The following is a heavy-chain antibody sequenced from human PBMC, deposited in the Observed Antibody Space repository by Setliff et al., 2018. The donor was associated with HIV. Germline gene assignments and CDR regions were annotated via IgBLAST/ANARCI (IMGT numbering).Heavy chain of an antibody. Sequence: GESLKISCKGSGYSFIRYWIGWVRQMPGKGLELMGIIYPGESDARYSPSFQGQVTISADKSISTAYLQWSSLKASDTAIYYCASLPYYDILTGRVSYYYMDVGGKGTTVTVSS. V-gene: IGHV5-51*01. CDR2: IYPGESDA. D-gene: IGHD3-9*01. CDR1: GYSFIRYW. J-gene: IGHJ6*03. CDR3: ASLPYYDILTGRVSYYYMDV.